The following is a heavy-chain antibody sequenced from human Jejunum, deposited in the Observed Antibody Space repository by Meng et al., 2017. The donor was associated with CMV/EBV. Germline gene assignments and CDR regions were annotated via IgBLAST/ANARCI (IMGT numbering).Heavy chain of an antibody. D-gene: IGHD1-1*01. Sequence: FSFRNYWINWIRQAPGKGLEWVANIKEDGGEKYYVNTVKGRITISRDNAKNSLHLQMNSLRTEDTGVYFCGRGPRLEWVYNGIDVWGQGTTVTVSS. CDR3: GRGPRLEWVYNGIDV. CDR2: IKEDGGEK. V-gene: IGHV3-7*03. CDR1: FSFRNYW. J-gene: IGHJ6*02.